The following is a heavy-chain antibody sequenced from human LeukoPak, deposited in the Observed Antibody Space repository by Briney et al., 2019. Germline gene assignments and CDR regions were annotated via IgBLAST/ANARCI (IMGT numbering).Heavy chain of an antibody. CDR1: GYSISSGYY. CDR3: ARIDFEGYFDY. J-gene: IGHJ4*02. Sequence: SETLSLTCVVSGYSISSGYYWGWIRQPPRKGLEWIGSIYHSGTTYYNPSLRGRLIISLATSKNQFSLNLSSVTAADTTVYYCARIDFEGYFDYWGQGTLVTVSS. CDR2: IYHSGTT. V-gene: IGHV4-38-2*01. D-gene: IGHD2/OR15-2a*01.